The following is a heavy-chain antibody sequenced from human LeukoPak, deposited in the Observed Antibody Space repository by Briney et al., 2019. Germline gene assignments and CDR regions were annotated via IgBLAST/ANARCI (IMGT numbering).Heavy chain of an antibody. Sequence: ASVKVSCKASGYTFTGYYIHWVRQAPGQGLEWMGWINPNSGGTNYAQKFQGRVTMTRDTSISTAYMELSRLRSDDTAVYYCARITSVDTAMDGLDYWGQGTLVTVSS. V-gene: IGHV1-2*02. CDR3: ARITSVDTAMDGLDY. CDR1: GYTFTGYY. J-gene: IGHJ4*02. CDR2: INPNSGGT. D-gene: IGHD5-18*01.